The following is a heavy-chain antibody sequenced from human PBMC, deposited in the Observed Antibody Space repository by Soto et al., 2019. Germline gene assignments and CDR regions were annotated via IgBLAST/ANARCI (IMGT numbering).Heavy chain of an antibody. Sequence: GASVKVSCKASGGTFNSYGISWVRQAPGQGLDWMGVIIPLYGTVNYAQKFQGRVSITADKSTSTAYMDLNSLRSEDTAVYYCARELIAVAGTNWFDPWGQGTLVTVSS. CDR3: ARELIAVAGTNWFDP. V-gene: IGHV1-69*06. CDR2: IIPLYGTV. D-gene: IGHD6-19*01. CDR1: GGTFNSYG. J-gene: IGHJ5*02.